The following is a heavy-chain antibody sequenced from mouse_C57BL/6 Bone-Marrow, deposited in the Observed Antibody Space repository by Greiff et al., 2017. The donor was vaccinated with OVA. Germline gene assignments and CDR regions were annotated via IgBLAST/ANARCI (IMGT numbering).Heavy chain of an antibody. CDR2: ISGGGGNT. J-gene: IGHJ2*01. D-gene: IGHD2-3*01. CDR3: ARQGDGLYYFDY. V-gene: IGHV5-9*01. Sequence: EVMLVESGGGLVKPGGSLKLSCAASGFTFSSYTMSWVRQTPEKRLEWVATISGGGGNTYYPDSVKGRVTISRDNAKNTLYLQMSSLRSEDTALYDCARQGDGLYYFDYWGQGTTLTVSS. CDR1: GFTFSSYT.